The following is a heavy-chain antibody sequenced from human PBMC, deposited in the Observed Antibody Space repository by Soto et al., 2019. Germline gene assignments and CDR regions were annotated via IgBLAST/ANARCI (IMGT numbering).Heavy chain of an antibody. V-gene: IGHV1-18*01. J-gene: IGHJ1*01. D-gene: IGHD5-12*01. Sequence: QVQLVQSGAEVKKPGASVKVSCKASGYTFTNSGFSWVRQAPGQGLEWVGWIRVNNGDTHYAQKLQGRVTMTTDTSTSTALMDLSTLSSDDTALYYCGRHVVYSDFDVRYGGEGTLITVSS. CDR1: GYTFTNSG. CDR2: IRVNNGDT. CDR3: GRHVVYSDFDVRY.